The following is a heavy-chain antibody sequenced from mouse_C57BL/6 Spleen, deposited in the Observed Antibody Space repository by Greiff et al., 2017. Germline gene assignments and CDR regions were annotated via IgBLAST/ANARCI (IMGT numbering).Heavy chain of an antibody. J-gene: IGHJ4*01. CDR1: GFSLSTFGMG. V-gene: IGHV8-8*01. D-gene: IGHD2-5*01. CDR2: IWWDDDK. Sequence: QVTLKVSGPGILQPSQTLSLTCSFSGFSLSTFGMGVGWIRQPSGKGLEWLAHIWWDDDKYYNPALKSRLTISKDTSKNQVFRKIANVDTADTATYYCARYYSNYPYYAMDYWGQGPSVTVSS. CDR3: ARYYSNYPYYAMDY.